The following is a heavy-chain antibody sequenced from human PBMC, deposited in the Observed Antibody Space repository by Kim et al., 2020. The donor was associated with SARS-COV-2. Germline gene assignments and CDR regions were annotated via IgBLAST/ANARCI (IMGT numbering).Heavy chain of an antibody. CDR2: IRSKAYGGTT. V-gene: IGHV3-49*03. CDR1: GFTFGDYA. CDR3: TRVYEYSSSSGWFDP. J-gene: IGHJ5*02. Sequence: GALRLSCTASGFTFGDYAMSWFRQAPGKGLEWVGFIRSKAYGGTTEYAASVKGRFTISRDDSKSIAYLQMNSLKTEDTAVYYCTRVYEYSSSSGWFDPWGQGTLVTVSS. D-gene: IGHD6-6*01.